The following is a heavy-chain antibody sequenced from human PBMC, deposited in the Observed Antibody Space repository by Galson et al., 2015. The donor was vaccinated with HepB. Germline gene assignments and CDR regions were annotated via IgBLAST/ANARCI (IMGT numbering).Heavy chain of an antibody. Sequence: ETLSLTCTVSDGSISSYSWSWIRQPAGKGLEWIGRIYTSGSTNYNPSLKSRVTVSVDTSKNQFSLKLTSVTAADTAVYYCARGAQLPNYYYSYMDVWGKGTTVTVSS. V-gene: IGHV4-4*07. CDR2: IYTSGST. D-gene: IGHD2-2*01. CDR3: ARGAQLPNYYYSYMDV. J-gene: IGHJ6*03. CDR1: DGSISSYS.